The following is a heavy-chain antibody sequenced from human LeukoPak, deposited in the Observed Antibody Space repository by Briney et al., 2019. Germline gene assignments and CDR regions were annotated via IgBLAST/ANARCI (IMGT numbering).Heavy chain of an antibody. V-gene: IGHV3-23*01. CDR1: GLTFSNYA. CDR3: ALNGWERPSGAFDI. Sequence: QAGGSLRLSCAASGLTFSNYAMAWVRQAPGKGLEWVSSIGGRGGSTYYAQPVKGRFTISRDNSKNTLYLQMNSLRADDTAVYYCALNGWERPSGAFDIWGQGTMVTVSS. CDR2: IGGRGGST. D-gene: IGHD1-26*01. J-gene: IGHJ3*02.